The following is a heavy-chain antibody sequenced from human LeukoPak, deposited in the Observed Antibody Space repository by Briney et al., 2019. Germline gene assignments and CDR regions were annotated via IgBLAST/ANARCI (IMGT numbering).Heavy chain of an antibody. J-gene: IGHJ4*02. CDR1: GGTFSRYA. Sequence: SVKVSCKASGGTFSRYAISWVRQAPGQGLEWMGRIIPIFGTANYAQKFQGRVTITTDESTSTAYMELSSLRSEDTAVYYCAIGFGEYYFDYWGQGTLVTVSS. V-gene: IGHV1-69*05. D-gene: IGHD3-10*01. CDR3: AIGFGEYYFDY. CDR2: IIPIFGTA.